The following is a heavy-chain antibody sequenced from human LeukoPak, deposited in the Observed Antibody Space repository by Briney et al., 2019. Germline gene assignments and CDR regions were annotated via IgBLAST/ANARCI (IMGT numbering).Heavy chain of an antibody. CDR1: GGTFSSYA. CDR3: ATVYREWLLYPAFDI. V-gene: IGHV1-69*13. J-gene: IGHJ3*02. Sequence: ASVKVSCKASGGTFSSYAISWVRQAPGQGLEWMGGIIPIFGTANYAQKFQGRVTITADESTSTAYMELSSLRSEDTAVYYCATVYREWLLYPAFDIWGQGTMVTVSS. D-gene: IGHD3-3*01. CDR2: IIPIFGTA.